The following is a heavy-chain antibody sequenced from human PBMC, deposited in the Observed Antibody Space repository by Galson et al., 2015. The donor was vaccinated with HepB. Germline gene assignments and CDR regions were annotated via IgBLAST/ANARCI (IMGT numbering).Heavy chain of an antibody. J-gene: IGHJ4*02. CDR2: ISYDGSTK. CDR3: AKDGGFLEWFVDY. Sequence: SLRLSCAASGFTFSSYGMHWVRQAPGKGLEWVAVISYDGSTKYYADSVKGRFTISRDNSKNTLYLQMNSLRAEDTAVYYCAKDGGFLEWFVDYWGQGTLVTVSS. V-gene: IGHV3-30*18. CDR1: GFTFSSYG. D-gene: IGHD3-3*01.